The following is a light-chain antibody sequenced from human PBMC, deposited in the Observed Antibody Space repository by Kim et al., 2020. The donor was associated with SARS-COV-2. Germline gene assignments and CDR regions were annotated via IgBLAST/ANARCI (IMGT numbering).Light chain of an antibody. CDR3: QQYNDWPPHT. J-gene: IGKJ2*01. Sequence: EIVMTQSPATLSVSPGERATLSCRASQSVSSNLAWYQQKPGQAPRLLIYGASTRATGIPARVSGSGSGTEFTLTISSLQSEDFAVYYCQQYNDWPPHTFGQGTKLEI. V-gene: IGKV3-15*01. CDR2: GAS. CDR1: QSVSSN.